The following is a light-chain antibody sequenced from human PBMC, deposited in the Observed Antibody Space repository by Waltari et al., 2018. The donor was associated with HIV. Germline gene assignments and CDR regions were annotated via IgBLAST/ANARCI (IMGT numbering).Light chain of an antibody. CDR1: QNISSY. CDR2: AAS. CDR3: QQSYSTPRP. V-gene: IGKV1-39*01. J-gene: IGKJ1*01. Sequence: DIQMTQSPSSLSASVGDRVTITCRASQNISSYLSWYQQKPGKAPKVLIYAASSLQSGVPSRFSGSGSGTDFNISISSLQLEDFATYYCQQSYSTPRPFGQGTKVESK.